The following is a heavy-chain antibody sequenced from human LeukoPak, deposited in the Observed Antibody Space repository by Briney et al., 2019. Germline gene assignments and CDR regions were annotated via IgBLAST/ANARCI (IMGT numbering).Heavy chain of an antibody. Sequence: GGSLRLSCAASGFTFSSYAMHWVRQALGKGLEWVAVISYDGSNKYYADSVKGRFTISRDNSKNTLYLQMNSLRAEDTAVYYCARGSVAAYYFDYWGQGTLVTVSS. CDR2: ISYDGSNK. V-gene: IGHV3-30-3*01. D-gene: IGHD6-19*01. CDR1: GFTFSSYA. CDR3: ARGSVAAYYFDY. J-gene: IGHJ4*02.